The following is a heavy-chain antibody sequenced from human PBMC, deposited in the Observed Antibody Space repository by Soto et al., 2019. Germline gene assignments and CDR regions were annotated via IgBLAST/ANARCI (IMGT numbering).Heavy chain of an antibody. CDR2: IYHSGNI. V-gene: IGHV4-30-2*01. D-gene: IGHD2-21*01. Sequence: PSETLSLTCAVSCGSISSGGYSWSWIRQPPGKGLEWIGYIYHSGNIYYNPSLKSRVTISVDRSKNQFSLKLSSVTAADTAVYYCARIPSPWGQGTLVTVSS. J-gene: IGHJ5*02. CDR3: ARIPSP. CDR1: CGSISSGGYS.